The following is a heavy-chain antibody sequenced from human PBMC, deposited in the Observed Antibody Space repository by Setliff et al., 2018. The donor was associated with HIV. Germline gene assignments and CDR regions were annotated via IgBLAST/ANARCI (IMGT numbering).Heavy chain of an antibody. CDR3: ATSPAGEILGSRPFYFDY. CDR2: IYYSGST. Sequence: SETLSLTCTVSGDSINSGNYYWSWIRQHPGKGLEWIGYIYYSGSTYYSPSLKSRVTISEDTSKNQFSLKMRSVTAADTAVYYCATSPAGEILGSRPFYFDYWGQVTLVTVSS. CDR1: GDSINSGNYY. J-gene: IGHJ4*02. D-gene: IGHD3-10*01. V-gene: IGHV4-31*03.